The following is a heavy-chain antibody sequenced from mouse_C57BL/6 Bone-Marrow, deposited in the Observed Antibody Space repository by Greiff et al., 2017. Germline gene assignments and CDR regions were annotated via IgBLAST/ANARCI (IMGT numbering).Heavy chain of an antibody. CDR2: INPGSGGT. CDR3: AKDSYYSYYFDY. Sequence: VQLQESGAELVRPGTSVKVSCKASGYAFTNYLIEWVQQRPGQGLEWIGVINPGSGGTNYNEKFKGKGTLTADKSSSTAYMQLSSLTSEDSAVYFCAKDSYYSYYFDYWGQGTTLTVSS. D-gene: IGHD2-12*01. J-gene: IGHJ2*01. CDR1: GYAFTNYL. V-gene: IGHV1-54*01.